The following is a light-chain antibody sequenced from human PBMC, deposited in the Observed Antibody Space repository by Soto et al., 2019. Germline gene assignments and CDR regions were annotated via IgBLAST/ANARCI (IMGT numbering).Light chain of an antibody. V-gene: IGKV3-11*01. Sequence: EIVLTQSPATLSLSPGERATLSCRASQSVSSYLAWYQQKPGQAPRLLIYDASNRATGIPARFSGSGSGTDFTLTISSLEPEDFAVYYCQHYGSSPRFGQGTKVDIK. CDR3: QHYGSSPR. CDR1: QSVSSY. J-gene: IGKJ1*01. CDR2: DAS.